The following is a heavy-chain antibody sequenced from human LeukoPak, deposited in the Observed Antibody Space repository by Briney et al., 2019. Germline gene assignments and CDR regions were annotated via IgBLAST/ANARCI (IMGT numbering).Heavy chain of an antibody. CDR3: ARGITFGGVIVWNWFDP. Sequence: PSETLSLTCGVYGGSLGGYYWTWIRQPPGKGLEWIGEINHSGTTNYNPSLKSRVTISVDASKNQFSLKLNSVTAADTAVYYCARGITFGGVIVWNWFDPWGQGTLVTVSS. V-gene: IGHV4-34*01. J-gene: IGHJ5*02. CDR2: INHSGTT. CDR1: GGSLGGYY. D-gene: IGHD3-16*02.